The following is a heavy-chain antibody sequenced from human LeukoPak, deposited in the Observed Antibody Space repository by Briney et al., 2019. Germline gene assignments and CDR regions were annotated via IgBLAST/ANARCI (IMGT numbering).Heavy chain of an antibody. CDR3: ARDVGGSAYYDFWSGYYSGYFDY. J-gene: IGHJ4*02. CDR1: GFTFSSYS. D-gene: IGHD3-3*01. V-gene: IGHV3-21*01. CDR2: ISSSSSYI. Sequence: GGSLRLSCAASGFTFSSYSTNWVRQAPGKGLEWVSSISSSSSYIYYADSVKGRFTISRDNARNSLYLQMNSLRAEDTAVYYCARDVGGSAYYDFWSGYYSGYFDYWGQGTLVTVSS.